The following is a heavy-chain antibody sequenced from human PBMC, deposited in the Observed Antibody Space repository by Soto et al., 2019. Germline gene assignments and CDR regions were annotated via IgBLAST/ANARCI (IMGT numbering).Heavy chain of an antibody. V-gene: IGHV1-69*01. J-gene: IGHJ6*02. CDR3: AVAAGREIMAQESSGMAV. CDR1: GGTLSDYA. CDR2: IMPTVDSA. Sequence: QVQLVQSGTEVKTPGSSVKVSCKASGGTLSDYAISWVRQAPGQGLEWMGGIMPTVDSANYAQNFQGRLTLAADESTSTANLELSSLRSDDTAVYYCAVAAGREIMAQESSGMAVWGQGTTVIVSS. D-gene: IGHD6-19*01.